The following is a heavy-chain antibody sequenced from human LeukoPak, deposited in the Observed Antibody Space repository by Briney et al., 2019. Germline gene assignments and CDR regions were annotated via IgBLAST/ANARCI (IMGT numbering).Heavy chain of an antibody. CDR3: ARDLFQVVPAAMGLGAFDI. CDR2: ISAYNGNT. J-gene: IGHJ3*02. V-gene: IGHV1-18*04. CDR1: GYTFTSYG. Sequence: GASVTVSCKASGYTFTSYGISWVRQAPGQGLEWMGWISAYNGNTNYAQKLQGRVTMTTDTSTSTAYMELRSLRSDDTAVYYCARDLFQVVPAAMGLGAFDIWGQGTMVTVSS. D-gene: IGHD2-2*01.